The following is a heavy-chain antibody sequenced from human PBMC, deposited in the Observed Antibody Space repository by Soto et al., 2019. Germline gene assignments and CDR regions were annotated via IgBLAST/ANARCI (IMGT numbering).Heavy chain of an antibody. V-gene: IGHV3-66*01. CDR2: IYSGGST. CDR3: ASVGNRNPWRYCSGGSCYSGDWFDP. Sequence: PGGSLRLSCAASGFTVSSNYMSWVRQAPGKGLEWVSVIYSGGSTYYADSVKGRFTISRDNSKNTLYLQMNSLRAEDTAVYYCASVGNRNPWRYCSGGSCYSGDWFDPWGQGTLVTVSS. D-gene: IGHD2-15*01. J-gene: IGHJ5*02. CDR1: GFTVSSNY.